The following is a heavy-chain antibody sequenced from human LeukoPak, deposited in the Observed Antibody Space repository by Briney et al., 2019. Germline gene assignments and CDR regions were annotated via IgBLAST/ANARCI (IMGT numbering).Heavy chain of an antibody. D-gene: IGHD3-16*01. CDR1: GFTFSSYA. J-gene: IGHJ4*02. V-gene: IGHV3-30-3*01. CDR2: ISYDGSNK. Sequence: GGSLRLSCAASGFTFSSYAMHWVRQAPGKGLEWVAVISYDGSNKYYADSVKGRFTISRDNSKNTLYLQMTSLRGEDTAVYYCVRVRDYVWGSLDFDYWGQGTLVTVSS. CDR3: VRVRDYVWGSLDFDY.